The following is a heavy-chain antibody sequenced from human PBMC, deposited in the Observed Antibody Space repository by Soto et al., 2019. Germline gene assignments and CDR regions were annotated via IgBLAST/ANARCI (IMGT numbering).Heavy chain of an antibody. J-gene: IGHJ4*02. CDR2: ISFDGNNK. CDR3: ARGKYSSPTSGVDY. CDR1: GFTFSSYA. Sequence: GFTFSSYAMFWVRQASDKGLECVAVISFDGNNKYYADSVKGRFTISRDNSKNTLYVQMNSLRPEDTAVYYCARGKYSSPTSGVDYWGQGTLVTVSS. V-gene: IGHV3-30-3*01. D-gene: IGHD6-6*01.